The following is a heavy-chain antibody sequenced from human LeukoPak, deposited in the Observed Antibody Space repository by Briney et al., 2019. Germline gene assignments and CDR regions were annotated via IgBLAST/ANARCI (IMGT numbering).Heavy chain of an antibody. D-gene: IGHD2-2*01. V-gene: IGHV3-48*03. CDR1: GFTFSSYE. CDR3: ARYPYARDYYYYYMDV. J-gene: IGHJ6*03. Sequence: GGSLRLSCAASGFTFSSYEMNWVRQAPGKGLEWVSYISSSGSTIYYADSVKGRFTISRDNAKNSLYLQMNSLRAEDTAVYYCARYPYARDYYYYYMDVWGKGTTVTVSS. CDR2: ISSSGSTI.